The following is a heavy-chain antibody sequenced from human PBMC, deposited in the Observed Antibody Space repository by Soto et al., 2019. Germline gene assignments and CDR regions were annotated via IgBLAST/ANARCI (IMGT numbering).Heavy chain of an antibody. D-gene: IGHD5-12*01. CDR1: GLTFSSYW. J-gene: IGHJ4*02. V-gene: IGHV3-74*01. CDR2: VSPDGSRA. Sequence: EVPLVESGGALVQPGGSLRLSCAASGLTFSSYWMHWVRQAPGKGLVWVSRVSPDGSRADYADSLRDRFTISRDNAKNMLYLQMDSLRAEDTAIYYCLRGASGYGNFDYWGQGTLATVSS. CDR3: LRGASGYGNFDY.